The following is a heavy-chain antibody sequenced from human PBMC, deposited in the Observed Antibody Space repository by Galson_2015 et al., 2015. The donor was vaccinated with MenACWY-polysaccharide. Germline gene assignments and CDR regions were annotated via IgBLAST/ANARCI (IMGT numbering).Heavy chain of an antibody. CDR1: GGSISSYY. CDR2: INYSGST. V-gene: IGHV4-59*01. Sequence: ETLSLTCTVSGGSISSYYWNWIRQPPGKGLEWVGYINYSGSTNHNPSLKSRVTMSVDTSKNQFSLNLTSVTDADTAVYYCARAIAVAGQRRDFDLWGRGTLVTVSP. CDR3: ARAIAVAGQRRDFDL. J-gene: IGHJ2*01. D-gene: IGHD6-19*01.